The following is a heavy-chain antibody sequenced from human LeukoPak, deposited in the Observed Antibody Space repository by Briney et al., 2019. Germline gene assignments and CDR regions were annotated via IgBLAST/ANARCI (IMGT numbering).Heavy chain of an antibody. J-gene: IGHJ4*02. D-gene: IGHD1-7*01. CDR3: ARDTGTTRMLN. CDR2: IWYDGSNK. CDR1: GFTFSSYG. V-gene: IGHV3-33*01. Sequence: GGSLRLSCAASGFTFSSYGMHWVRQAPGKGLEWVAVIWYDGSNKYYADSVKGRFTISRDNSKNTLYLQMNSLRAEDTAVYCCARDTGTTRMLNWGQGTLVTVSS.